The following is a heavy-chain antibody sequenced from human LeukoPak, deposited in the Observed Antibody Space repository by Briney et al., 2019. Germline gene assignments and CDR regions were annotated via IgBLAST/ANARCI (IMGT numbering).Heavy chain of an antibody. D-gene: IGHD2-2*01. J-gene: IGHJ4*02. Sequence: NASETLSLTCTVSGGSISSYYWSWIRQPPGKGLEWIGYIYYSGSTYYNPSLKSRVTISVDTSKNQFSLKLSSVTAADTALYYCARHVGLGYCSSASCRSFDYWGQGTLVTVSS. CDR2: IYYSGST. V-gene: IGHV4-59*08. CDR3: ARHVGLGYCSSASCRSFDY. CDR1: GGSISSYY.